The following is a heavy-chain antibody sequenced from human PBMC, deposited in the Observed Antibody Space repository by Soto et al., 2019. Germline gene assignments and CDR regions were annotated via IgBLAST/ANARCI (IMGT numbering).Heavy chain of an antibody. CDR1: RFTFDDYA. CDR3: AKGISTTFYAMDV. J-gene: IGHJ6*02. V-gene: IGHV3-9*01. CDR2: ISWNSGSI. Sequence: EVQLVESGGGLVQPGRSLRLSCAASRFTFDDYAMHWVRQAPGKGLEWVSGISWNSGSIGYADSVKGRFTISRDNAKNSLYLQMNSLRAADTALYYCAKGISTTFYAMDVWGQGTTVTVSS. D-gene: IGHD1-1*01.